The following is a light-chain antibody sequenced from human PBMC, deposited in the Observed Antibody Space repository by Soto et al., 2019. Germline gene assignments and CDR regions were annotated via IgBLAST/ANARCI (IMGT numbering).Light chain of an antibody. J-gene: IGKJ2*01. CDR3: QQYGASPPT. CDR2: GAS. CDR1: QSVSSTY. V-gene: IGKV3-20*01. Sequence: EIVLTPSPGTLSLSPGDRATLSCRASQSVSSTYLAWYRQKPGQAPRLLIYGASTRATGIPDRFSGSGSGTDFTLTISGLEPADFAVYYCQQYGASPPTFGQGTKLEVK.